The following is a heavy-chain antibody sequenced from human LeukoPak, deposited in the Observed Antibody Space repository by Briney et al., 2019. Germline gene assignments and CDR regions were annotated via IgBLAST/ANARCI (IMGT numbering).Heavy chain of an antibody. D-gene: IGHD3-22*01. CDR2: LYSGGSA. Sequence: PGGSLRLSCAASGFTFSSYAMHWVRQAPGKGLEWLSVLYSGGSANYADSVKGRFTFSRDNSMNTLYLQMNSLRAEDTAVYYCARDVQYYYHSRGPSGAFDIWGQGTMVTVSS. V-gene: IGHV3-66*01. CDR1: GFTFSSYA. CDR3: ARDVQYYYHSRGPSGAFDI. J-gene: IGHJ3*02.